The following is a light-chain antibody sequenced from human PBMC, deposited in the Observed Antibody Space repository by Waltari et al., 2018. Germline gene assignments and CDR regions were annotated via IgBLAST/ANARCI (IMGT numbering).Light chain of an antibody. CDR2: KAN. J-gene: IGLJ3*02. V-gene: IGLV8-61*01. CDR3: ALYMGSGIWV. Sequence: QTVVTQEPSLSVSPGGTVTLTCALSSGSLSTTSYATWYQQTPGQAPRTLVYKANSRSSGVPVRCSGSILGNTAALTITGAQADDESDYYCALYMGSGIWVFGGGTRLTVL. CDR1: SGSLSTTSY.